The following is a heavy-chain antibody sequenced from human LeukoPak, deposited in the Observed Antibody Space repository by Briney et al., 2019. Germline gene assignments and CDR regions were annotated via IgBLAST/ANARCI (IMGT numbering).Heavy chain of an antibody. CDR3: AKTSQGHPPYYCSMDV. CDR2: IWYDGSNK. CDR1: GFTFSSYG. J-gene: IGHJ6*02. V-gene: IGHV3-33*06. Sequence: GRSLRLSCAASGFTFSSYGMHWVRQAPGKGLEWVAVIWYDGSNKYYADSVKGRFTISRDNSKNTLYLQMNSLRAEDTAVYYCAKTSQGHPPYYCSMDVWGQGTTVTVSS.